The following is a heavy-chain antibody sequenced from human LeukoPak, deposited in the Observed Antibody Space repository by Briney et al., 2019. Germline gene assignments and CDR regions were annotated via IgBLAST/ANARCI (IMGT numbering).Heavy chain of an antibody. CDR1: GFTFSGYS. CDR3: ARDRQWLSGNTYFDY. Sequence: GGSLRLSCAASGFTFSGYSMNWVRQAPGKGLEWVSSISSSSSYIYYADSVKGRFTISRDNAKNSLYLQMNSLRAEDTAVYYCARDRQWLSGNTYFDYWGQGTLVTVSS. V-gene: IGHV3-21*01. D-gene: IGHD6-19*01. CDR2: ISSSSSYI. J-gene: IGHJ4*02.